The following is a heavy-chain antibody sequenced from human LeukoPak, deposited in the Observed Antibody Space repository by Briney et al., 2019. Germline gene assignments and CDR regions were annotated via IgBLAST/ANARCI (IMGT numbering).Heavy chain of an antibody. D-gene: IGHD3-10*01. J-gene: IGHJ4*02. CDR1: GGSISSSSYY. CDR2: IYYSGST. CDR3: ARDNAGDGVDY. V-gene: IGHV4-39*07. Sequence: SETLSLTCTVSGGSISSSSYYWGWIRQPPGKGLEWIGSIYYSGSTNYNPSLKSRVTISVDTSKNQFSLKLSSVTAADTAVYYCARDNAGDGVDYWGQGTLVTVSS.